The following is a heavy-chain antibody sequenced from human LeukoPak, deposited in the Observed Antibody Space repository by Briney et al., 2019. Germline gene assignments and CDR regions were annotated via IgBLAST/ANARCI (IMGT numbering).Heavy chain of an antibody. D-gene: IGHD5-18*01. CDR2: IWYDGSNK. J-gene: IGHJ4*02. Sequence: PGGSLRLSCAASGFTFSSYGMHWVRQAPGKGLEWVAVIWYDGSNKYYADSVKGRFTISRDNSKNTLYLQKNSLRAEDTAVYYCARVGSAMVTWFDYWGQGTLVTVSS. CDR1: GFTFSSYG. V-gene: IGHV3-33*01. CDR3: ARVGSAMVTWFDY.